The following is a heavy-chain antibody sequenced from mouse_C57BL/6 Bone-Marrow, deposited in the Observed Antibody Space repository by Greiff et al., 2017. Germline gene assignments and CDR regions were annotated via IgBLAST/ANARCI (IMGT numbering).Heavy chain of an antibody. Sequence: QVQLQQPGAELVMPGASVKLSCKASGYTFTSYWMHWVKQRPGQGLEWIGEIDPSDSYTNYNQKFKGKSTLTVDKSSSTAYMQLSSLTSEDSAVYYCARRGSTVVDWYCDVWGTGTTVTVSS. CDR1: GYTFTSYW. D-gene: IGHD1-1*01. V-gene: IGHV1-69*01. J-gene: IGHJ1*03. CDR2: IDPSDSYT. CDR3: ARRGSTVVDWYCDV.